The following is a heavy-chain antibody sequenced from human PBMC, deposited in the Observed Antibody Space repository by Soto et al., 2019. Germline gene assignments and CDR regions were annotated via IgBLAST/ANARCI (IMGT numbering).Heavy chain of an antibody. Sequence: ASVKVSCKASGYTFTSYYMHWVGHAPVQEIEWKGIINPSGGRTRYAPRSQGRVTITRDTSTSKVYLKLSSLRSEDTAVYYCARVGSGRHSEYYYGMDVWGQGTRVTVCS. CDR2: INPSGGRT. D-gene: IGHD1-26*01. J-gene: IGHJ6*02. V-gene: IGHV1-46*01. CDR3: ARVGSGRHSEYYYGMDV. CDR1: GYTFTSYY.